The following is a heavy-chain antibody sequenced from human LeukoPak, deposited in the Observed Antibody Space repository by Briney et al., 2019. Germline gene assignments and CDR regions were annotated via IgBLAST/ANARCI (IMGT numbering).Heavy chain of an antibody. J-gene: IGHJ5*02. CDR3: ASLAVAGPDNWFDP. D-gene: IGHD6-19*01. CDR2: IYYSGST. Sequence: PSETLSLTCTVSGGSISSGDYYWSWIRQPPGKGLEWIGYIYYSGSTYYNPSLKSRVTISVDTSKNQFSLKLSSVTAADTAVYYCASLAVAGPDNWFDPWGQGTLVTVSS. V-gene: IGHV4-30-4*01. CDR1: GGSISSGDYY.